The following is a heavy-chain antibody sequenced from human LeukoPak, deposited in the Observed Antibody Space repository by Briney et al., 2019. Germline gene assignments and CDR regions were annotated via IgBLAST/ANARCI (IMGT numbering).Heavy chain of an antibody. V-gene: IGHV4-61*02. CDR1: SGSISSSNYY. J-gene: IGHJ4*02. Sequence: SETLSLTCTVSSGSISSSNYYWSWIRQPAGKGLEWIGRISTIGSTNYNPSLNSRVTISIDTPKNQFSLKLSSVTAADTAVYYCARGMYYYGSGSYSHVVFDYWGQGTLVTVSS. CDR2: ISTIGST. CDR3: ARGMYYYGSGSYSHVVFDY. D-gene: IGHD3-10*01.